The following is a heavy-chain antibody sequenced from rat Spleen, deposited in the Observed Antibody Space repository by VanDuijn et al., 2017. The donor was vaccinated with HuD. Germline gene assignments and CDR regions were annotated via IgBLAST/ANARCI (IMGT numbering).Heavy chain of an antibody. CDR3: SRGGATRFDY. Sequence: EVELVESGGGLVQPGTSLKLSCVTSGFTFNNYWLSWVRQTPGKGLDWVASITKDGCSLFYRDSVKGRFTVSRDNEQNILYLQMESLRSEDTATYYCSRGGATRFDYWGQGVMVTVSS. V-gene: IGHV5-31*01. J-gene: IGHJ2*01. D-gene: IGHD1-11*01. CDR1: GFTFNNYW. CDR2: ITKDGCSL.